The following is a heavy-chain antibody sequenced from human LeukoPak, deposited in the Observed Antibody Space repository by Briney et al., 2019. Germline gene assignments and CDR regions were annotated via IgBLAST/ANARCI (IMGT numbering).Heavy chain of an antibody. CDR1: GFTVITTD. CDR3: ARGVEPLAANALAY. Sequence: GGSLRLSCAASGFTVITTDLTWVRQAPGKGLEWVSVLYSDGNTKYADSVQGRFTISRDNSKNTLYLEMNSLSPDDTAVYYCARGVEPLAANALAYWGQGTLVTVSS. CDR2: LYSDGNT. D-gene: IGHD1-14*01. V-gene: IGHV3-53*01. J-gene: IGHJ4*02.